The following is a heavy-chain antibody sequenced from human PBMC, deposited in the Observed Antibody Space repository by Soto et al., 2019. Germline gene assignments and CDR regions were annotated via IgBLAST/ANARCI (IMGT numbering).Heavy chain of an antibody. D-gene: IGHD3-10*01. Sequence: EVQLLESGGGLVQPGGSLRLSCAASGFTFSSYAMSWVRQAPGKGLEWVSAISGSGRSTYYADAVKGRFTISRDDSTNTLYLQMNSLRAEDTAVHYCAKDSLGPPFLSGGPPDSCGEGTLVTVPS. CDR3: AKDSLGPPFLSGGPPDS. CDR1: GFTFSSYA. J-gene: IGHJ4*02. V-gene: IGHV3-23*01. CDR2: ISGSGRST.